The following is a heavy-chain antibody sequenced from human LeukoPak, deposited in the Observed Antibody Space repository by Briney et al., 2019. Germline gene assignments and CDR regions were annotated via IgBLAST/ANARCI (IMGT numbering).Heavy chain of an antibody. CDR3: AKDGGTHFDH. J-gene: IGHJ4*02. CDR2: ISSSGTTI. CDR1: GFIFRTSG. Sequence: GGSLRLSCAASGFIFRTSGMNWVRQAPGNGLEWVSYISSSGTTISYAQSVKGRFTITRDNAQNSLTLHMNTLRADDTAVYYCAKDGGTHFDHWGQGTLVTVSA. D-gene: IGHD1-26*01. V-gene: IGHV3-48*01.